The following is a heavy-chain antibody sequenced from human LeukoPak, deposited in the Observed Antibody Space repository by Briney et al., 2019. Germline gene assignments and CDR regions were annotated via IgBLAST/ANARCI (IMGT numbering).Heavy chain of an antibody. CDR2: IKQDASET. V-gene: IGHV3-7*01. D-gene: IGHD6-19*01. CDR3: ATDPSGPSDSSGWYYFDN. Sequence: GGSLRLSCAAYGFIVSNYCMGWVRQAPGKGLEWVAYIKQDASETYYVDSVRGRFSISRDNAKNSLFLQMNSLRAEDTAVYYCATDPSGPSDSSGWYYFDNWGQGTLVTVSS. J-gene: IGHJ4*02. CDR1: GFIVSNYC.